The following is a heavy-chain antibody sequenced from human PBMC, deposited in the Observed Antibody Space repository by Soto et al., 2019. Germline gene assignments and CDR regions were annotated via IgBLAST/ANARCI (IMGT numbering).Heavy chain of an antibody. CDR3: ARDMRDWNTGMDV. CDR2: ISKSSSHI. V-gene: IGHV3-21*01. Sequence: GGSLRLSCAASGFSFSDYSMNWVRQAPGRGLEWVSSISKSSSHIYYGDSVKGRFTISRDNAKNSLYLHMNRLRAEDTAVYYCARDMRDWNTGMDVWGQGTTVTVSS. J-gene: IGHJ6*02. D-gene: IGHD1-1*01. CDR1: GFSFSDYS.